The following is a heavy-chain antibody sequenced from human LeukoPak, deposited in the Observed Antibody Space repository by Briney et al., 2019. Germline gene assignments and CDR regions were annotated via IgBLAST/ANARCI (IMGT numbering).Heavy chain of an antibody. CDR1: GFTFSSYC. CDR3: ARDQRYSSSSEYYYYYYYMDV. J-gene: IGHJ6*03. V-gene: IGHV3-48*04. Sequence: GGSLRLSCSASGFTFSSYCMNWVRQAPGKGLEWVSYISSSSSTIYYADSVKGRFTISRDNAKNSLYLQMNSLRAEDTAVYYCARDQRYSSSSEYYYYYYYMDVWGKGTTVTVSS. D-gene: IGHD6-6*01. CDR2: ISSSSSTI.